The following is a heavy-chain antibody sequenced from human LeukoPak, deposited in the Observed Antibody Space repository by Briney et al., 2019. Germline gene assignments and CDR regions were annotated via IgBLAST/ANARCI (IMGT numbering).Heavy chain of an antibody. CDR1: GFTFNSYW. V-gene: IGHV3-7*01. Sequence: PGGSLRLSCAASGFTFNSYWMSWVRQAPGKGLEWVANTNPDGSDIFYVDSVKRRFTISRDNAKHSLYLKMNRLRAEDTAVYYCARDLSGVTGYTYGRGIDYWGQGTLVTVSS. CDR2: TNPDGSDI. J-gene: IGHJ4*02. CDR3: ARDLSGVTGYTYGRGIDY. D-gene: IGHD5-18*01.